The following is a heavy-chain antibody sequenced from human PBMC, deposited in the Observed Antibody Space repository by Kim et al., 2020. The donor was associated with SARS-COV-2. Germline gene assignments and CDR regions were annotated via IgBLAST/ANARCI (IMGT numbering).Heavy chain of an antibody. Sequence: SETLSLTCAVYGGSFSGYYWSWIRQPPGKGLEWIGEINHSGSTNYNPSLKSRVTISVDTSKNQFSLKLSSVTAADTAVYYCASRRRAYWYFDLWGRGTLVTVSS. J-gene: IGHJ2*01. V-gene: IGHV4-34*01. CDR3: ASRRRAYWYFDL. CDR1: GGSFSGYY. CDR2: INHSGST.